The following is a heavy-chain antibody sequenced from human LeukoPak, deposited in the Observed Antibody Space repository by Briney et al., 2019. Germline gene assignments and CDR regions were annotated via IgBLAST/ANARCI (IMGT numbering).Heavy chain of an antibody. D-gene: IGHD2-2*01. J-gene: IGHJ4*02. Sequence: HGESLKISCKGSGYSFSSDWIAWVRQMPGKGPEWMGVIYPRDSRTTYNPSFQDQVTISADKSISTAYLQWTSLKASDTAMYYCARHLSDITSSPNYWGPGTLVTVSS. CDR2: IYPRDSRT. CDR1: GYSFSSDW. CDR3: ARHLSDITSSPNY. V-gene: IGHV5-51*01.